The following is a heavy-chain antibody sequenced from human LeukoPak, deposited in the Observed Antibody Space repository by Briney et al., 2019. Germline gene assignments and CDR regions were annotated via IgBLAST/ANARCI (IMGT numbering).Heavy chain of an antibody. J-gene: IGHJ3*02. V-gene: IGHV4-34*01. Sequence: PSETLSLTCAVYGGSFSNYHWSWIRQPPGKGLEWIGEIRQSGSTNYNPSLKSRVTMSVDTSKNQFSLNLSSVTAADTAIYYCARGLRWTNLRAFDIWGQGTMVTVSP. D-gene: IGHD4-23*01. CDR1: GGSFSNYH. CDR3: ARGLRWTNLRAFDI. CDR2: IRQSGST.